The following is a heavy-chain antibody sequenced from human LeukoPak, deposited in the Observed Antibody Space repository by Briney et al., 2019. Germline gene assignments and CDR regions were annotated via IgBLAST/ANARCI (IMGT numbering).Heavy chain of an antibody. J-gene: IGHJ4*02. D-gene: IGHD3-9*01. Sequence: GESLKISCKGSGYSFTSYWIGWVRQMPGKGLEWMGIIYPGDSDTRYSPSFQGQVTISADKSISTAYLQWSSLKASDTAMYYCARLYDILTGCYHFDYWGQGTLVTVSS. CDR1: GYSFTSYW. CDR2: IYPGDSDT. V-gene: IGHV5-51*01. CDR3: ARLYDILTGCYHFDY.